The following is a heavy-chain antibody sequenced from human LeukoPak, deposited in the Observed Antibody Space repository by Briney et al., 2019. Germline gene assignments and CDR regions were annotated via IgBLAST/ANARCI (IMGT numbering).Heavy chain of an antibody. CDR2: INHSGST. J-gene: IGHJ4*02. CDR1: GGSFSGYY. D-gene: IGHD1-26*01. V-gene: IGHV4-34*01. CDR3: ARATGSYSRPDY. Sequence: SSETLSLTCAVYGGSFSGYYWSWIRQPPGKGLEWIGEINHSGSTNYNPSLKSRVTISVDTSKNQFSLKLSSVTAADTAVYYCARATGSYSRPDYWGQGTLVTVSS.